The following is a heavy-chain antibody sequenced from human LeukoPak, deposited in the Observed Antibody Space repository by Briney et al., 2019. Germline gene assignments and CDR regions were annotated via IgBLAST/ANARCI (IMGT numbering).Heavy chain of an antibody. V-gene: IGHV1-18*01. CDR1: GYTFTSYG. CDR2: ISAYNGNT. CDR3: AGDSATVTTPYLDY. J-gene: IGHJ4*02. Sequence: ASVKVSCKASGYTFTSYGISWVRQAPGQGLEWMGWISAYNGNTNYAQKLQGRVTMTTDTSTSTAYMELRSLRSDDTAVYYCAGDSATVTTPYLDYWGQGTLVTVSS. D-gene: IGHD4-17*01.